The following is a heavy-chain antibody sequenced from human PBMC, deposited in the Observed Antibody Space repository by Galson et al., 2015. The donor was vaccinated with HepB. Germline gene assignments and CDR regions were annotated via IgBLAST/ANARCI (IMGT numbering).Heavy chain of an antibody. CDR1: GGTFSSYA. V-gene: IGHV1-69*13. Sequence: SVKVSCKASGGTFSSYAISWVRQAPGQGLEWMGGIIPIFGTANYAQKFQGRVTITADESTSTAYMELSSLRSEDTAVYYCARRNSYYYDSSGYSDVWGQGTTVTVSS. J-gene: IGHJ6*02. D-gene: IGHD3-22*01. CDR2: IIPIFGTA. CDR3: ARRNSYYYDSSGYSDV.